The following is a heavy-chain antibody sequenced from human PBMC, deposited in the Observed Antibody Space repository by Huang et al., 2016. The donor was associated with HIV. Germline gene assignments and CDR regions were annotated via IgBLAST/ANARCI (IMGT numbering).Heavy chain of an antibody. CDR3: ARHMDCSSSSCLAGGHERGPFDM. CDR2: IYYRGST. V-gene: IGHV4-39*01. CDR1: GGSISSSSYY. J-gene: IGHJ3*02. Sequence: QVQLQESGPGLVKPSETLSLTCSVSGGSISSSSYYWGWIRQPPGKGLEWIGSIYYRGSTFYNPSLKSRVTISVDTSKNQFSRRLNSVTAADTSVYYCARHMDCSSSSCLAGGHERGPFDMWGQGTMVTVSS. D-gene: IGHD2-2*01.